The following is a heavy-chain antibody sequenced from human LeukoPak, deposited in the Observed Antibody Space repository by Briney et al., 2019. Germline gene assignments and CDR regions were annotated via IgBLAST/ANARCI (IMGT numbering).Heavy chain of an antibody. Sequence: GGSLRLSCAASGFTFSRYEMNWVRQAPGKGLEWVSYISTSGSTIYYADSVKGRVTISRDNAKNSLYLQMSSLRVEDTAVYYCTREGCSGGSCYLEESDDTFDIWGQGTMVTVSS. J-gene: IGHJ3*02. D-gene: IGHD2-15*01. CDR2: ISTSGSTI. CDR3: TREGCSGGSCYLEESDDTFDI. V-gene: IGHV3-48*03. CDR1: GFTFSRYE.